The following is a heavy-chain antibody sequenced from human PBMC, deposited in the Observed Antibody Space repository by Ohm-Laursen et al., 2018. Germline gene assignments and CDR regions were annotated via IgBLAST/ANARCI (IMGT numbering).Heavy chain of an antibody. D-gene: IGHD6-6*01. Sequence: SLRLSCSASGFTVSSNYMSWVRQAPGKGLESVASINQDGSEKYFVDSVRGRFTIYRDNAKNSLYLQMNSLRAEDTAVYYCVRDRRGGSIELRAGGQGALVTVSS. J-gene: IGHJ4*02. CDR1: GFTVSSNY. CDR3: VRDRRGGSIELRA. CDR2: INQDGSEK. V-gene: IGHV3-7*01.